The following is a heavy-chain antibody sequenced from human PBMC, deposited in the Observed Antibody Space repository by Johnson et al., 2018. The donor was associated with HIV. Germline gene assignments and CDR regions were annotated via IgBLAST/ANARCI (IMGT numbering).Heavy chain of an antibody. Sequence: VQLVESGGGVVQPGGSLRLSCAASEFTVSSYDMSWIRQAPGKGLEWVSYISTSGSTIYYADSVKGRFTISRDNAKNSLYLQMNSLRAEDTALYYCAKVYYDSSGYGAFDIWGQGTMVTVSS. J-gene: IGHJ3*02. CDR2: ISTSGSTI. CDR3: AKVYYDSSGYGAFDI. V-gene: IGHV3-11*01. CDR1: EFTVSSYD. D-gene: IGHD3-22*01.